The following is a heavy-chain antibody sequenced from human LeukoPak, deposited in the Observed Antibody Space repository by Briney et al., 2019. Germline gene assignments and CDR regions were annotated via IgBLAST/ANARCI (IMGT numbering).Heavy chain of an antibody. CDR2: ISSKGGTT. V-gene: IGHV3-23*01. Sequence: PGGSLRLSCAASGFTFSNYAMNWVRQAPGKGLEWVSGISSKGGTTYYADSVKGRFTISRDNSKNTLYLQMNSLRAEDTAVYYCASGSELNMVRGVISAFDIWGQGTMVTVSS. D-gene: IGHD3-10*01. CDR3: ASGSELNMVRGVISAFDI. CDR1: GFTFSNYA. J-gene: IGHJ3*02.